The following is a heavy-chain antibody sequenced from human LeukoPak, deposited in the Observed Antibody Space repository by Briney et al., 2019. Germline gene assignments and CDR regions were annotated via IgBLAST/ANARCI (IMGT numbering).Heavy chain of an antibody. D-gene: IGHD3-9*01. CDR3: AREEGDILTGYTEGPYFDY. CDR2: IRYDGSNK. CDR1: GFTFSSYG. Sequence: GGSLRLSCAASGFTFSSYGMHWVRQAPGKGLEWVAFIRYDGSNKYYADSVKGRFTISRDNSKNTLYLQMNSLRAEDTAVYYCAREEGDILTGYTEGPYFDYWGQGTLVTVSS. V-gene: IGHV3-30*02. J-gene: IGHJ4*02.